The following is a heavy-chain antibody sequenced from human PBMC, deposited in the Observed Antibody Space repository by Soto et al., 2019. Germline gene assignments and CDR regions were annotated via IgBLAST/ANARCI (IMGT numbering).Heavy chain of an antibody. CDR3: ARINRFLEWPVLSFDP. CDR1: GYTFTSYD. Sequence: ASVQVSCKASGYTFTSYDINWVRQATGQGLEWMGWMNPNSGNTGYAQKFQGRVTMTRNTSISTAYMELSSLRSADTAVYYCARINRFLEWPVLSFDPWGQGTLVTVSS. V-gene: IGHV1-8*01. D-gene: IGHD3-3*01. J-gene: IGHJ5*02. CDR2: MNPNSGNT.